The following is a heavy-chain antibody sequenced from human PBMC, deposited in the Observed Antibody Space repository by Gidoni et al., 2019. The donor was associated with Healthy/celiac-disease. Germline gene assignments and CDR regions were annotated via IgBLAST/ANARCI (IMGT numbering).Heavy chain of an antibody. Sequence: QVQLQESGPGLVKPSQTLSLTCTVSGGSISSGSYYLSWIRQPAGKGLEWIGRIYTSGSTNYNPSLKSRVTISVDTAKNQFSLKLSSVTAADTAVYYCAGAGQLENWFDPWGQGTLVTVSS. V-gene: IGHV4-61*02. CDR3: AGAGQLENWFDP. D-gene: IGHD6-13*01. J-gene: IGHJ5*02. CDR1: GGSISSGSYY. CDR2: IYTSGST.